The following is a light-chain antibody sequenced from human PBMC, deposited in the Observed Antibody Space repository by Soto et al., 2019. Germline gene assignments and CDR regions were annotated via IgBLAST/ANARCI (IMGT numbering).Light chain of an antibody. CDR1: NSDVGGYNY. CDR3: SSYTSSSTPYVV. CDR2: EVS. V-gene: IGLV2-14*01. Sequence: QSVLTQPASVSGSPGQSITISCTGTNSDVGGYNYVSWYQQHPGKAPKLMIYEVSHRPSGVSNRFSGSKSGNTASLTISGLKSEDEADDYCSSYTSSSTPYVVFCGGTKLTVL. J-gene: IGLJ2*01.